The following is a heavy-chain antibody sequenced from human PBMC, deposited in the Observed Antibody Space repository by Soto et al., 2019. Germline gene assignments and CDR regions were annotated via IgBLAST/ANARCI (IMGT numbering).Heavy chain of an antibody. V-gene: IGHV1-69*01. CDR2: IIPMFGTT. CDR3: ARASIHGSSWYFWFDP. CDR1: GGTFSRYA. Sequence: QVQLVQSGAEVRKPGSSVKVSCKVSGGTFSRYAINWVRQAPGQGLEWMGGIIPMFGTTNYAQKFKGRVTITADESTSTIYMELNILRSEDAAVYYCARASIHGSSWYFWFDPWGQGTLVTVSS. J-gene: IGHJ5*01. D-gene: IGHD6-13*01.